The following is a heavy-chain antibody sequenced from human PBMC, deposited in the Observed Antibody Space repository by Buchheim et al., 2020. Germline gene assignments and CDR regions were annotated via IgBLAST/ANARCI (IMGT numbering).Heavy chain of an antibody. J-gene: IGHJ4*02. CDR3: AKAQFSMYYFDY. Sequence: EVQLLESGGGLVQPGGSLRLSCAASGFTFSSYAMSWVRQAPGQGLEWVSALSVSGGSPYYADSVKGRFTISRDNSKNKLYLQMNSLSAEDTAVYYCAKAQFSMYYFDYWGQGTL. V-gene: IGHV3-23*01. CDR1: GFTFSSYA. D-gene: IGHD5-24*01. CDR2: LSVSGGSP.